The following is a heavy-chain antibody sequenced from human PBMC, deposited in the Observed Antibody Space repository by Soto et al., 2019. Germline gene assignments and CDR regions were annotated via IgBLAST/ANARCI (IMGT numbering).Heavy chain of an antibody. CDR2: ISAYNGNT. J-gene: IGHJ5*02. CDR1: GYTFTSYG. CDR3: ARLDDCGDWFDP. V-gene: IGHV1-18*01. Sequence: ASVKASCKSSGYTFTSYGISWVRQAPGQGLEWMGWISAYNGNTNYAQKLQGRVTMTTDTSTSTAYMELRSLRSDDTAVYYCARLDDCGDWFDPWGQGTLVTVSS. D-gene: IGHD4-17*01.